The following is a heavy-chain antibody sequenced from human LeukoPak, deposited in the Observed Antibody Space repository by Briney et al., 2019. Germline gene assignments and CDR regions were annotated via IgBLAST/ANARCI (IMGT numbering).Heavy chain of an antibody. Sequence: ASVTVSFKASGYTFTSYDINWVRQATGQGLEWMGWMNPNSGNTGYAQKFQGRVTMTRNTSISTAYMELSSLRSEDTAVYYCARGAGSSWLYYYYYYYMDVWGKGTTVTVSS. V-gene: IGHV1-8*01. J-gene: IGHJ6*03. CDR3: ARGAGSSWLYYYYYYYMDV. CDR2: MNPNSGNT. CDR1: GYTFTSYD. D-gene: IGHD6-13*01.